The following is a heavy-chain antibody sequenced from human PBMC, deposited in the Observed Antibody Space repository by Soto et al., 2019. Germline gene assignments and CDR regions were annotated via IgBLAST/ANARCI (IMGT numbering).Heavy chain of an antibody. CDR3: ATPTGSTTYYYYYGMDV. J-gene: IGHJ6*02. Sequence: QVQLVESGGGVVQPGRSLRLSCAASGFTFSTYGMHWVRQAPGKGLEWMAVISYDGNDKYYGDSVKGRFTISRDNSKNTLYLQMNSLRAEDTAVYYCATPTGSTTYYYYYGMDVWGQGTTVTVSS. CDR1: GFTFSTYG. V-gene: IGHV3-30*03. CDR2: ISYDGNDK. D-gene: IGHD1-7*01.